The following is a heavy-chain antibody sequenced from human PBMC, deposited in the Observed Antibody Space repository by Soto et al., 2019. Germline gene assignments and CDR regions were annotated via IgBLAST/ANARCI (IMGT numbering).Heavy chain of an antibody. V-gene: IGHV1-69*06. CDR3: AREGGYGGRYFQH. D-gene: IGHD4-17*01. J-gene: IGHJ1*01. CDR1: GGTFSSYA. CDR2: IIPIFGTA. Sequence: ASVKVSRKASGGTFSSYAISWVRQAPGQGLEWMGGIIPIFGTANYARKFQGRVTITADKSTSTAYMELSSLRSEDTAVYYCAREGGYGGRYFQHWGQGTLVTVSS.